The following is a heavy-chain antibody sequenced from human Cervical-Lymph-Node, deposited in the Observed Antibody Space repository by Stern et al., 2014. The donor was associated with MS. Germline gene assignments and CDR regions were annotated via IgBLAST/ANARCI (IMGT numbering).Heavy chain of an antibody. D-gene: IGHD1-26*01. J-gene: IGHJ6*02. V-gene: IGHV2-5*02. CDR3: AHTLSGRRYYYYGMDV. Sequence: QITLKESGPTLVKPTQTLTLTCTFSGFSLSTSGVGVGWIRQPPGKALEWLDLIFWDDDRRYRPSLRSRLTITKDTSKNQVVLTMTNMDPVDTATYYCAHTLSGRRYYYYGMDVWGQGTTVTVSS. CDR2: IFWDDDR. CDR1: GFSLSTSGVG.